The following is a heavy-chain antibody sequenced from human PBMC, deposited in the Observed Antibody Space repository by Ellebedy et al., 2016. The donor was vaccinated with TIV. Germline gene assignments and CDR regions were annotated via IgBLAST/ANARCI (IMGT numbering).Heavy chain of an antibody. V-gene: IGHV3-48*02. CDR2: ISSSSSSTK. CDR3: ARGNSGYSSSWYYYYGMDV. J-gene: IGHJ6*02. Sequence: GGSLRLSCEAFGFSFSSHSINWVRQSPGKGLEWVSYISSSSSSTKYYADSVKGRFTISRDNAKNSLYLQMNSLRDEDTAVYYCARGNSGYSSSWYYYYGMDVWGQGTTVTVSS. D-gene: IGHD6-13*01. CDR1: GFSFSSHS.